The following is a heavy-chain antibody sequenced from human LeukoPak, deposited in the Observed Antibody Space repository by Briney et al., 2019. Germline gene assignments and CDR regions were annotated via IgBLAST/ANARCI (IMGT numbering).Heavy chain of an antibody. D-gene: IGHD2-21*02. CDR1: GDSFRGYY. V-gene: IGHV4-34*01. Sequence: TSETLSLTCVVYGDSFRGYYWSWIRQSPGKGLEWIGEINHSGSTNYNPSLKSRVIISMDTSKNQFSLKLSSVTAADTAVYYCARVAVTVNYYGMDVWGRGTTVTVSS. J-gene: IGHJ6*02. CDR2: INHSGST. CDR3: ARVAVTVNYYGMDV.